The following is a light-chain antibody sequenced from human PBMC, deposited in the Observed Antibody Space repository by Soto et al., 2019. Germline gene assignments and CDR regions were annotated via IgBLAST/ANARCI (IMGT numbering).Light chain of an antibody. CDR2: DAS. CDR3: HHRGNWPPEDT. J-gene: IGKJ2*01. CDR1: QPINTY. Sequence: EVLLTQSPATLSFTPGESATLSCRASQPINTYLGWYQQKSGQSPRLLIYDASNRAADIPARFSASGFGTDFTLTISSLKPEDFGTYYCHHRGNWPPEDTFGQGTKLEI. V-gene: IGKV3-11*01.